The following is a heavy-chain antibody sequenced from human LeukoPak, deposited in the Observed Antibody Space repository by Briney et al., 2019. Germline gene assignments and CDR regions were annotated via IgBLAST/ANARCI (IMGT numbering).Heavy chain of an antibody. D-gene: IGHD1-26*01. CDR3: AKTLQGIVGAIDY. V-gene: IGHV3-21*01. Sequence: GGSLRLSCAASGFIFSSYTMNWVRQAPGKGLEWVSAISSSSTHIYYADSVKGRFTISRDNSKNTLYLQMNSLRAEDTAVYYCAKTLQGIVGAIDYWGQGTLVTVSS. CDR2: ISSSSTHI. CDR1: GFIFSSYT. J-gene: IGHJ4*02.